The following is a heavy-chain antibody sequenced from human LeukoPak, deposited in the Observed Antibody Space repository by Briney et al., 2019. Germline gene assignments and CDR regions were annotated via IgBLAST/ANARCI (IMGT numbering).Heavy chain of an antibody. V-gene: IGHV3-30*02. J-gene: IGHJ4*02. D-gene: IGHD4-17*01. CDR2: IWYDGRSE. CDR1: GFIFSSNG. CDR3: AKVLAGDDYGDYVFDY. Sequence: GGSLRLSCAASGFIFSSNGMHWVRQAPGKGLEWVAFIWYDGRSEDYVDSVKGRFTISRDNSKNTLYLQMNSLRAEDTAVYYCAKVLAGDDYGDYVFDYWGQGTLVTVSS.